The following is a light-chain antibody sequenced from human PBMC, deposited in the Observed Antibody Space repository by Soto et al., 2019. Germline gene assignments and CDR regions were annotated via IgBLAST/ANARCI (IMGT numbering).Light chain of an antibody. V-gene: IGKV1-5*03. Sequence: DIQMTQSPSTLSASVGDRATITCRASQSISWCLAGYQQKLGKAPNILIYNASSLESGVPSRCSGSGSGTEFTLPISSLQPDDFATYCCQHYNSYSYTFGQGTKLEIK. J-gene: IGKJ2*01. CDR2: NAS. CDR1: QSISWC. CDR3: QHYNSYSYT.